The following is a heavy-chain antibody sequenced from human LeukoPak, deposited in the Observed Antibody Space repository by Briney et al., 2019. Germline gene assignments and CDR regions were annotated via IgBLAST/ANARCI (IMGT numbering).Heavy chain of an antibody. V-gene: IGHV4-34*10. CDR3: ARIRCGQTEHRCYNY. J-gene: IGHJ4*02. D-gene: IGHD3-10*01. Sequence: SETLSLTCGVHGVSITSYHWSWIRQSPREALEWIGEIAPSGYTIYNPSLKSRVTMSVDTAKNQLSLSLTSLTAADTAIYYCARIRCGQTEHRCYNYWGWGALVTVSS. CDR1: GVSITSYH. CDR2: IAPSGYT.